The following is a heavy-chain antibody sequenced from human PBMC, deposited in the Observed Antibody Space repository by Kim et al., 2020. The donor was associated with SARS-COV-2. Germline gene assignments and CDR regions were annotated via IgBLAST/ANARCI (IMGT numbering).Heavy chain of an antibody. V-gene: IGHV1-3*01. CDR2: INAGNGNT. Sequence: ASVKVSCKASGYTFTSYAMHWVRQAPGQRLEWMGWINAGNGNTKYSQKFQGRDTITRDTSASTANMELSSLSSEDTPVYYCARGTGYSTFDYWGQGTLVTASS. CDR3: ARGTGYSTFDY. J-gene: IGHJ4*02. CDR1: GYTFTSYA. D-gene: IGHD3-9*01.